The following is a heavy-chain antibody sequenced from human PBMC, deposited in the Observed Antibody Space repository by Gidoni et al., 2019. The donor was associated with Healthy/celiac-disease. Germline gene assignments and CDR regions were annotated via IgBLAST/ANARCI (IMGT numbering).Heavy chain of an antibody. CDR3: ARDSPRPSGMDV. J-gene: IGHJ6*02. Sequence: NPSLKSRVTISVDTSKNQFSLKLSSVTAADTAVYYCARDSPRPSGMDVWGQGTTVTVSS. V-gene: IGHV4-61*02. D-gene: IGHD6-6*01.